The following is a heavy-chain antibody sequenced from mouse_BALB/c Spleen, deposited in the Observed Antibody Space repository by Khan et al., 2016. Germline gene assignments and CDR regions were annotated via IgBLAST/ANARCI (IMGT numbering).Heavy chain of an antibody. CDR1: GFTFSNYA. V-gene: IGHV5-6-5*01. Sequence: EVELVESGGGLVKPGGSLKLSCAASGFTFSNYAMSWVRQTPEKRLEWVASISTGGITYYLDSVRGRFTISRDNARNILYLQMSSLRSEDTAIYYCARVIHYSGHFDCWGQGTTLTVSS. D-gene: IGHD1-2*01. CDR3: ARVIHYSGHFDC. J-gene: IGHJ2*01. CDR2: ISTGGIT.